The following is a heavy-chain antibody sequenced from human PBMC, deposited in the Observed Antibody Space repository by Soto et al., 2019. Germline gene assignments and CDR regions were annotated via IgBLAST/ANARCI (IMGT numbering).Heavy chain of an antibody. CDR1: GYILSDYC. CDR3: VRDLSRQWQRLAPETYTGMDV. V-gene: IGHV1-2*02. D-gene: IGHD5-12*01. CDR2: MKPDDGGP. Sequence: ASVKVSCKXSGYILSDYCIHWVRQAPGQGLEWLGWMKPDDGGPNYAQNFQGRVIMTRDTSTGTDYMELTRLTSDDTAVYFCVRDLSRQWQRLAPETYTGMDVWGQGTTVTVSS. J-gene: IGHJ6*02.